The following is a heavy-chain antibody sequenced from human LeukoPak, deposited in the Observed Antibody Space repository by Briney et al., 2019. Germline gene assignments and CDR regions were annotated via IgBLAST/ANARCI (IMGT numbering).Heavy chain of an antibody. J-gene: IGHJ2*01. CDR1: GFSPITDM. Sequence: GGSLRHSPVHPGFSPITDMLSGVRQAPGKGLEWVSVIYGGVSTSYADSVKGRFTISRDNSKNTLYLQMKSLRAEETARNYCARTGVRWEWGR. V-gene: IGHV3-53*01. CDR3: ARTGVRWE. CDR2: IYGGVST. D-gene: IGHD5-24*01.